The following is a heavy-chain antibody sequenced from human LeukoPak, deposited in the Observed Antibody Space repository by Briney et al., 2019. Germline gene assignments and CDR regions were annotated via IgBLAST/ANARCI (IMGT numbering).Heavy chain of an antibody. CDR2: ISYDGPNK. CDR1: GFTFNSYG. Sequence: PGGSLRLSCAASGFTFNSYGMHWVRQAPGKGLEWVAVISYDGPNKYYADSVKGRFTISRDDSKSTLYLQMNSLRPEDTAVYYCAKAYYGSGSPLDWFDPWGQGTLVTVSS. J-gene: IGHJ5*02. V-gene: IGHV3-30*18. CDR3: AKAYYGSGSPLDWFDP. D-gene: IGHD3-10*01.